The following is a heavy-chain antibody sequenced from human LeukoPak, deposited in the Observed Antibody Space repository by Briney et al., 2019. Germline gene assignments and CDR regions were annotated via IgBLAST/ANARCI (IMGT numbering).Heavy chain of an antibody. CDR2: IYHSGST. CDR3: ARRTSTPFSNWFDP. J-gene: IGHJ5*02. V-gene: IGHV4-4*02. D-gene: IGHD2/OR15-2a*01. CDR1: GGSISSSNW. Sequence: SETLSLTCAVSGGSISSSNWWSWVRQPPGKGLEWIGEIYHSGSTYYNPSLKSRVTISVDTSKNQFSLKLSSVTATDTAVYYCARRTSTPFSNWFDPWGQGTLVTVSS.